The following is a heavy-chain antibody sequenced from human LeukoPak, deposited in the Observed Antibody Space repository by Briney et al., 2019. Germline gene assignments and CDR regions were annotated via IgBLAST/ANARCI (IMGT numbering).Heavy chain of an antibody. Sequence: GGSLRLSCAASGLSLSNFWMHWVRQAPGKGLEWVAIISKDGNEIKYVDSVKGRFTLSRDNAKNSVYLQMNSLRTDDTALYYCVTDGDKWNDFEYWGQGTLVTVSS. D-gene: IGHD1-1*01. CDR1: GLSLSNFW. CDR3: VTDGDKWNDFEY. V-gene: IGHV3-7*01. CDR2: ISKDGNEI. J-gene: IGHJ4*02.